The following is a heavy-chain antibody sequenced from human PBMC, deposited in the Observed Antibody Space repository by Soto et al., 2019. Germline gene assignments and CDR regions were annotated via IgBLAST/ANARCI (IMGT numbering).Heavy chain of an antibody. CDR3: ARRLAVRVSYGLDV. V-gene: IGHV4-30-2*01. D-gene: IGHD3-10*01. CDR1: GASISSGGSS. Sequence: QLPLQESGSGLVKPSQTLSLTCAVSGASISSGGSSWSWIRQAPGTRLEWIGYIYHSGITNYKPSLKRRGTISVDKTQNQFPLSLSFVTAADTAVYYCARRLAVRVSYGLDVWGQGTTVTVSS. CDR2: IYHSGIT. J-gene: IGHJ6*02.